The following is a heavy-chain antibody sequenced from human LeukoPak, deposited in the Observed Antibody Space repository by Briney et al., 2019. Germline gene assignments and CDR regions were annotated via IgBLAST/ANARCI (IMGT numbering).Heavy chain of an antibody. J-gene: IGHJ6*02. V-gene: IGHV3-23*01. CDR2: ISGRGGST. CDR1: GFTFSIYA. D-gene: IGHD3-16*01. Sequence: GGSLRLSCAASGFTFSIYAMTWVRQAPGKGLEWVSSISGRGGSTYYADSVKGRFTISRDNSKNTLYLQMNSLRAEDTAVYYCAKNGGPHGMDVWGQGTTVTVSS. CDR3: AKNGGPHGMDV.